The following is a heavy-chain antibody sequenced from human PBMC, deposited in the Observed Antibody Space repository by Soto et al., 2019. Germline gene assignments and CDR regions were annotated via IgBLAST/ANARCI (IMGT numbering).Heavy chain of an antibody. Sequence: QVQLVQSGAEVKKPGASVKVSCKASGYTFTSYDINWVRQATGQGLEWMGWMNPNSGNTGYAQKFQGRVTMTRNTSISTAYMELSSLRSEDTAVYYCARRGYCTNGVXYSRYYYYYYMDVWGKGTTVTVSS. CDR1: GYTFTSYD. J-gene: IGHJ6*03. CDR3: ARRGYCTNGVXYSRYYYYYYMDV. CDR2: MNPNSGNT. D-gene: IGHD2-8*01. V-gene: IGHV1-8*01.